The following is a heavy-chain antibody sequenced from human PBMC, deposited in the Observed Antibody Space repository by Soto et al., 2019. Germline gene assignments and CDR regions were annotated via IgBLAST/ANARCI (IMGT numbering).Heavy chain of an antibody. CDR3: ARDALRRTTGRAYYDFWSGSRCYFDY. Sequence: AASVKVSCKASGYTFTGYYMHWVRQAPGQGLEWMGWINPNSGGTNYAQKFQGWVTMTRDTSISTAYMELSRLRSDDTAVYYCARDALRRTTGRAYYDFWSGSRCYFDYWGQGTLVTVSS. J-gene: IGHJ4*02. CDR2: INPNSGGT. CDR1: GYTFTGYY. D-gene: IGHD3-3*01. V-gene: IGHV1-2*04.